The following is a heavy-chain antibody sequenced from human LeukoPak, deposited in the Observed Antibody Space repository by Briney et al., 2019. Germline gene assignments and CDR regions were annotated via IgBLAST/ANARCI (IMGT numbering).Heavy chain of an antibody. CDR3: ARENTLVQGTRNPFDY. J-gene: IGHJ4*02. CDR2: TYYRSTWVY. Sequence: SQTLPLTCAISGDSVSSNDAVWNWIRQSPSRGLEWLGSTYYRSTWVYDYAASVQSRIIINPDTSKNQFSLQLNSVTPEDTAVYYCARENTLVQGTRNPFDYWGQGTLVTVSS. CDR1: GDSVSSNDAV. V-gene: IGHV6-1*01. D-gene: IGHD3-10*01.